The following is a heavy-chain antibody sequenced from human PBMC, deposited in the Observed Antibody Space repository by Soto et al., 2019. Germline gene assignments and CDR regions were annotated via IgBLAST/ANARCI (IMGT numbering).Heavy chain of an antibody. CDR2: ITGSGGGT. D-gene: IGHD2-21*01. V-gene: IGHV3-23*01. CDR1: GFTFSNYA. J-gene: IGHJ4*02. CDR3: AKEMVASTVGDFFDY. Sequence: EVQLLESGGGLLQPGGSLRLSCTASGFTFSNYAMTWVRQAPGKGLEWVSTITGSGGGTYYADSVKGRFTISRDNTKNTLYLQMPNLRADDTAVYYRAKEMVASTVGDFFDYWGQGTLVTVSS.